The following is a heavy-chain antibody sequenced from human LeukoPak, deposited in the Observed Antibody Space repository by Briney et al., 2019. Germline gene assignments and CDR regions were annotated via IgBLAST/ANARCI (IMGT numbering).Heavy chain of an antibody. Sequence: GASVKVSCKASGGTFSSYAISWVRQAPGQGLEWMGGIIPIFGTANYAQKFQGRVTITADESTSTAYMELSSLRSEDTAVYYCARDKGPGSSTSCYGMCYFDYWGQGTLVTVSS. J-gene: IGHJ4*02. CDR2: IIPIFGTA. CDR1: GGTFSSYA. D-gene: IGHD2-2*01. V-gene: IGHV1-69*13. CDR3: ARDKGPGSSTSCYGMCYFDY.